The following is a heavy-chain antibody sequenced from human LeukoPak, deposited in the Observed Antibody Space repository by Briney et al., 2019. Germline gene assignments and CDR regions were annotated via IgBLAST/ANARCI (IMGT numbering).Heavy chain of an antibody. CDR2: ISSSSSYI. D-gene: IGHD6-13*01. Sequence: PGGSMRLSCAASGFTFSSYWMSWVRQAPGKGLEWVSSISSSSSYIYYADSVRGRFTISRDNAKNSLYLQMNSLRAEDTALYYCARGFLGWYSSRKDAFDIWGQGTMVTVSS. CDR3: ARGFLGWYSSRKDAFDI. J-gene: IGHJ3*02. CDR1: GFTFSSYW. V-gene: IGHV3-21*04.